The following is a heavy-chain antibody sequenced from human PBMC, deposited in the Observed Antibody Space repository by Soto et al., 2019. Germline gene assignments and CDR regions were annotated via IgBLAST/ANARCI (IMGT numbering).Heavy chain of an antibody. V-gene: IGHV3-23*01. CDR3: AKDPSTGPADY. J-gene: IGHJ4*02. D-gene: IGHD3-9*01. Sequence: PGGSLRLSCAASGFSFGSYALSWVRQAPGKGLEWVSTISGSDGKTFYADSVKGRFSISGDDSANTLYLQMSNLRVDDTAIYYCAKDPSTGPADYWGQGALVTVSS. CDR1: GFSFGSYA. CDR2: ISGSDGKT.